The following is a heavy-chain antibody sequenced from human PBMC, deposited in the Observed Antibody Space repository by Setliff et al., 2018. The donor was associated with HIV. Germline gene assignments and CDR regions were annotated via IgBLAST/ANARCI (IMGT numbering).Heavy chain of an antibody. D-gene: IGHD3-16*02. CDR1: GYTFTSYD. Sequence: ASVKVSCKASGYTFTSYDINWVRQATGQGLEWMGWMMPSSGNTGYAQKFQGGVTMTRNTSISTAYMELSSLRSEDTAVYYCARCSYVWGSYRMQPWGQGTLVTVS. V-gene: IGHV1-8*02. CDR3: ARCSYVWGSYRMQP. CDR2: MMPSSGNT. J-gene: IGHJ5*02.